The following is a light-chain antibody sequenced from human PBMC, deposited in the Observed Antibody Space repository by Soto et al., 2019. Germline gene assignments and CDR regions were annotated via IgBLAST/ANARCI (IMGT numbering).Light chain of an antibody. V-gene: IGKV1-12*01. J-gene: IGKJ4*01. Sequence: DIHMTQSPSSVSASVGDRVTITCRASQGLGVWLGWYQQKPGKAPQLLIFGASGLQSGVPSRFSGSGSGTDFTLTISSLQPEDFATYYCQQAYSCPLTFGGGTKVDI. CDR3: QQAYSCPLT. CDR2: GAS. CDR1: QGLGVW.